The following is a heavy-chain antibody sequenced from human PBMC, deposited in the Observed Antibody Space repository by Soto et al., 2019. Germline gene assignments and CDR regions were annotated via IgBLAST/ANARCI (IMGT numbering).Heavy chain of an antibody. CDR2: IYATGSS. D-gene: IGHD3-22*01. CDR1: GASLSGYY. J-gene: IGHJ6*02. Sequence: PSETLSLTCNVSGASLSGYYWSWIRQPPGKGLEWIGRIYATGSSDYNPSLKSRITISVDTSKNQFSLKLSSVTAADTAVYYCARAAYYYDSSGYYPYYYYGMDVWGQGTTVTVSS. V-gene: IGHV4-4*07. CDR3: ARAAYYYDSSGYYPYYYYGMDV.